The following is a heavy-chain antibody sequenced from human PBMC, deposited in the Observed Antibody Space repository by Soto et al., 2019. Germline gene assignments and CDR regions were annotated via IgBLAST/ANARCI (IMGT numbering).Heavy chain of an antibody. CDR2: ISGSGGST. CDR1: GFTFSSYA. Sequence: GGSLRLSCAASGFTFSSYAMSWVRQAPGKGLEWVSAISGSGGSTYYADSVKGRFTISRDNSKNTLYLQMNSLRAEDTAVYYCAKEYCSGGSCYSWNRYYFDYWGQGTLVTVSS. J-gene: IGHJ4*02. D-gene: IGHD2-15*01. CDR3: AKEYCSGGSCYSWNRYYFDY. V-gene: IGHV3-23*01.